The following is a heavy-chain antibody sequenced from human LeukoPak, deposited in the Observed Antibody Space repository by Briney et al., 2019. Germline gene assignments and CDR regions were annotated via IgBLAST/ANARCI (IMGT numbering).Heavy chain of an antibody. D-gene: IGHD1-26*01. V-gene: IGHV3-53*01. J-gene: IGHJ4*02. CDR2: IYSGGST. CDR3: AKDRGDYFDY. CDR1: GFSVSSNY. Sequence: GGSLRLSCAASGFSVSSNYMTWVRQAPGKGLEWLSIIYSGGSTYYADSVKGRFTISRDNSKNTLYLQMNSLRAEDTAVYYCAKDRGDYFDYWGQGTLVTVSS.